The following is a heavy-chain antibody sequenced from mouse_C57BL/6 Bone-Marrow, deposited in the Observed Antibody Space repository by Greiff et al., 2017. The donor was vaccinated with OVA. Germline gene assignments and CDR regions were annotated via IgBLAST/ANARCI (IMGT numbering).Heavy chain of an antibody. CDR2: ISYDGSN. CDR3: AGLSNYAAY. Sequence: ESGPGLVKPSQSLSLTCSVTGYSITSGYYWNWIRQFPGNKLEWMGYISYDGSNNYNPSLKNRISITRDTSKNQFFLKLNSVTTEDTATYYCAGLSNYAAYWGQGTLVTVSA. V-gene: IGHV3-6*01. D-gene: IGHD2-5*01. CDR1: GYSITSGYY. J-gene: IGHJ3*01.